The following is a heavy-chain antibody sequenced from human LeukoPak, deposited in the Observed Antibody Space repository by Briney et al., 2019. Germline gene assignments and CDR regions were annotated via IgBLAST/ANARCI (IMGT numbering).Heavy chain of an antibody. J-gene: IGHJ4*02. CDR1: GFTFSSDA. CDR2: ISGSGGTT. D-gene: IGHD2-21*01. CDR3: ANAPRLRIRGDIDY. Sequence: PGGSLRLSCAASGFTFSSDAMSWVRQAPGKGLEWVSAISGSGGTTYYADSVKGRFTISRDNSKNTLYLQMNSLRAEDTAVYYCANAPRLRIRGDIDYWGQGTLVTVSS. V-gene: IGHV3-23*01.